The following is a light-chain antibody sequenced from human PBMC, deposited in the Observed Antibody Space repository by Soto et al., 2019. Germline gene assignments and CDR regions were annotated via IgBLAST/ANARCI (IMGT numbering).Light chain of an antibody. CDR1: QSINIY. CDR3: QQSYRSPYT. Sequence: IQLTQSPSSLSASVGDRVTVTCRASQSINIYLNWYQQKPGKAPTLLIYGASTLKSGVPSRFSGGGSRTDSTLTISSLQTEDFATYYCQQSYRSPYTFGQGTKLEI. CDR2: GAS. V-gene: IGKV1-39*01. J-gene: IGKJ2*01.